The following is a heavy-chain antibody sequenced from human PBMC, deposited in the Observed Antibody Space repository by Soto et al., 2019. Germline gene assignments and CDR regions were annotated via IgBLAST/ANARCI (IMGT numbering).Heavy chain of an antibody. Sequence: SLTLACEAYGFVFIAYSSKCVRQAPGKVREWVASIISNSRYIYYAELVKGRFTVSRHTARNSLYLQMNSLRAAQTGVYYCTRDNRADHLERFFKSCGLRTLVTVSS. D-gene: IGHD3-10*01. J-gene: IGHJ5*02. V-gene: IGHV3-21*01. CDR3: TRDNRADHLERFFKS. CDR1: GFVFIAYS. CDR2: IISNSRYI.